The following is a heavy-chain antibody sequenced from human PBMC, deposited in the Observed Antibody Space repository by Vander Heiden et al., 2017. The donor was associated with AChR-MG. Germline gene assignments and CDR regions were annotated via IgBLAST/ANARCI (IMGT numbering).Heavy chain of an antibody. Sequence: QVQLQQWGAGLLKPSETLSLTCAVYGGSFSGYYWGWIRQPPGKGLEWIGEINHSGSTNYNPSLKSRVTISVDTSKNQFSLKLSSVTAADTAVYYCARGGGWYCSGGSCYHNWFDPWGQGTLVTVSS. CDR3: ARGGGWYCSGGSCYHNWFDP. D-gene: IGHD2-15*01. V-gene: IGHV4-34*01. CDR2: INHSGST. CDR1: GGSFSGYY. J-gene: IGHJ5*02.